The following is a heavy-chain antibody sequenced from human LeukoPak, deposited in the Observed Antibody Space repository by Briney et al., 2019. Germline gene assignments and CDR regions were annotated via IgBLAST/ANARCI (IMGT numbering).Heavy chain of an antibody. J-gene: IGHJ4*02. CDR2: MNPNSGNT. D-gene: IGHD2-15*01. CDR1: GYTFASYD. Sequence: VSVKVSCKASGYTFASYDINWVRQATGQGLEWMGWMNPNSGNTGYTQKFQGRVTMTRNTSITTAHMELSSLRSEDTAVYYCARTLRRHCSGGSCYSPHLDYWGQGTLVTVSS. CDR3: ARTLRRHCSGGSCYSPHLDY. V-gene: IGHV1-8*01.